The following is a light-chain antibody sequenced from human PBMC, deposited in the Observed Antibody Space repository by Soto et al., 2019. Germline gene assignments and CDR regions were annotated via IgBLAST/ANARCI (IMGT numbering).Light chain of an antibody. CDR3: APWEDSLWAGG. CDR1: SSNIGSNT. Sequence: QSVLSQPPSASGTPGERVTISCSGSSSNIGSNTVNWYQRLPGTAPKLLLYSNNQRPSGVPDRFSGSKSGTSASLAISGLQSEDEADYHSAPWEDSLWAGGFGSASKVTAL. CDR2: SNN. V-gene: IGLV1-44*01. J-gene: IGLJ1*01.